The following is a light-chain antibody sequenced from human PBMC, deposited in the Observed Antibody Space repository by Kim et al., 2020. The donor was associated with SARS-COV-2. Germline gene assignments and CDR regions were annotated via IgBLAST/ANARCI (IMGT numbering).Light chain of an antibody. CDR3: SAWDSSLSAWV. J-gene: IGLJ3*02. CDR1: RNNVGYEG. Sequence: QTDTITCTGNRNNVGYEGAAWLQQHQGHPPKLLSYRNNNRPSGISDRFSASRSRNTASLTITGLQPEDETDYYCSAWDSSLSAWVFGGGTQLTVL. CDR2: RNN. V-gene: IGLV10-54*04.